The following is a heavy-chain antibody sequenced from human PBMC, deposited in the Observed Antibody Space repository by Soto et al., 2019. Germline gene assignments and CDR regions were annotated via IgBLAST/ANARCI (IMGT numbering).Heavy chain of an antibody. J-gene: IGHJ4*02. D-gene: IGHD3-3*01. CDR1: GGSISSGRYS. V-gene: IGHV4-30-2*01. Sequence: SQTLSLPCAVPGGSISSGRYSWSWIRQPPGKGLEWIWYIYHSGSTYYNPSLKSRVTTSVDRSKNQFSLKLSSVTAAYTAVYHCARANTYYDFWSGYRGGYYFDYWGQGTLVTVSS. CDR3: ARANTYYDFWSGYRGGYYFDY. CDR2: IYHSGST.